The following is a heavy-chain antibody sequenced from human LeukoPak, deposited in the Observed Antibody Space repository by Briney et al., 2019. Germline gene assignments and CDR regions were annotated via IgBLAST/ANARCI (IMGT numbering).Heavy chain of an antibody. CDR2: TYYSGST. CDR1: GASVSSGGYY. J-gene: IGHJ4*02. D-gene: IGHD1-26*01. V-gene: IGHV4-31*03. Sequence: PSETLSLTCTVSGASVSSGGYYWSWIRQHPGKGLEWIGYTYYSGSTYYNPSLKSRVTISLDTSRNQFYLRLNSVTAADTAVYYCARQVVGTTTIEIDYFDYWGQGTLVTVSS. CDR3: ARQVVGTTTIEIDYFDY.